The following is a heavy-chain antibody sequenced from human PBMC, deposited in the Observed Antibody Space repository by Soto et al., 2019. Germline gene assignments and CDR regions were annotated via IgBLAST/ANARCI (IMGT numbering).Heavy chain of an antibody. CDR1: GFTFSSYG. J-gene: IGHJ6*02. CDR3: AKEGSLPPVSGRGRHYYYYYGMDV. D-gene: IGHD3-3*01. V-gene: IGHV3-30*18. CDR2: ISYDGSNK. Sequence: GGSLRLSCAASGFTFSSYGMHWVRQAPGKGLEWVAVISYDGSNKYYADSVKGRFTISRDNSKNTLYLQMNSLRAEDTAVYYCAKEGSLPPVSGRGRHYYYYYGMDVWGQGTTVTVSS.